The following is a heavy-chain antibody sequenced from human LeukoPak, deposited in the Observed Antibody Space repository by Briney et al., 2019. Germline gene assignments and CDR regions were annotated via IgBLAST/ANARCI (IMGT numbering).Heavy chain of an antibody. Sequence: GGSLRLSCAASGFTFSDYYMSWIRQAPGKGLEWVSYISSSGSTIYYADSVKGRFTISRDNAKNSLYLQMNGLRAEDTAVYYCAREGSSSWYKYFQHWGQGTLVTVSS. CDR3: AREGSSSWYKYFQH. J-gene: IGHJ1*01. CDR1: GFTFSDYY. V-gene: IGHV3-11*01. CDR2: ISSSGSTI. D-gene: IGHD6-13*01.